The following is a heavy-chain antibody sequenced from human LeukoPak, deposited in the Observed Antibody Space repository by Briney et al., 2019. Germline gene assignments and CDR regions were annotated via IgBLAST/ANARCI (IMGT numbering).Heavy chain of an antibody. CDR3: ARVNSIYSGWWQRSWENNAFDI. CDR1: GFTFSSYS. V-gene: IGHV3-21*01. D-gene: IGHD6-19*01. CDR2: ISSSSSYI. J-gene: IGHJ3*02. Sequence: GGSPRLSCAASGFTFSSYSMNWVREAPGKGLEWVSSISSSSSYIYYAHSLKGRFTISRDNAKNSLYLQMNSLRAEDTAVYYCARVNSIYSGWWQRSWENNAFDIWGQGTMVTVSS.